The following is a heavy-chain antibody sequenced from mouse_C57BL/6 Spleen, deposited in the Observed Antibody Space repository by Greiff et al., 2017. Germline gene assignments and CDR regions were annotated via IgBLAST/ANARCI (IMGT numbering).Heavy chain of an antibody. J-gene: IGHJ4*01. Sequence: EVQLQQSGAELVRPGASVKLSCTASGFNIKDDYMHWVKQRPEQGLEWIGWIDPENGDTEYASKFQGKATITADTSSNTAYLQLSSLTSEDTAVYYCTTGYYSNHYAMDYWGQGTSVTVSS. V-gene: IGHV14-4*01. CDR3: TTGYYSNHYAMDY. CDR2: IDPENGDT. D-gene: IGHD2-5*01. CDR1: GFNIKDDY.